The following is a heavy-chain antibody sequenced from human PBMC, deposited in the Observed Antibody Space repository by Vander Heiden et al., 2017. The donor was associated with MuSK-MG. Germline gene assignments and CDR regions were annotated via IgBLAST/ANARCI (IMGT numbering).Heavy chain of an antibody. D-gene: IGHD2-15*01. CDR2: ISGSGGST. V-gene: IGHV3-23*04. J-gene: IGHJ1*01. CDR1: GFTFSSYA. Sequence: EVQLVESGGGLVQPGGSLRLSCAASGFTFSSYAMSWVRQAPGKGLEWVSVISGSGGSTYDSDAVKGRFTISRDNSKKTLYLKMQSIRAEDTAVYYCAKEAVANHYFQHWGQGTLVTVSS. CDR3: AKEAVANHYFQH.